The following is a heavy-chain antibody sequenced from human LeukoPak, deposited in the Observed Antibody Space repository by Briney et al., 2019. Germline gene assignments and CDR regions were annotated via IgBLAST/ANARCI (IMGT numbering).Heavy chain of an antibody. CDR3: ARRSGWLL. Sequence: SETLSLTCAVYGGSFSGYYWSWIRQPPGKGPEWIGEINHSGSTNYNPSLKSRVTISVDTSKNQFSLKLSSVTAADTAVYYCARRSGWLLWGQGTLVTVSS. V-gene: IGHV4-34*01. CDR1: GGSFSGYY. J-gene: IGHJ4*02. D-gene: IGHD6-19*01. CDR2: INHSGST.